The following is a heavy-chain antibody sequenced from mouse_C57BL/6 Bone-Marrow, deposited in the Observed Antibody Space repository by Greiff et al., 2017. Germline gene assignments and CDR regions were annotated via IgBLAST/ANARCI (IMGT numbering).Heavy chain of an antibody. J-gene: IGHJ3*01. Sequence: VQLQQSGPGLVQPSQSLSITCTVSGFSLTSYGVHWVRQSPGKGLEWLGVIWRGGSTDYNAAFMSRLSITQDNSKSQVFFKMNSLQADDTAIYSCAKRGGTEFAYWGQGTLVTVSA. CDR1: GFSLTSYG. V-gene: IGHV2-5*01. CDR3: AKRGGTEFAY. D-gene: IGHD4-1*01. CDR2: IWRGGST.